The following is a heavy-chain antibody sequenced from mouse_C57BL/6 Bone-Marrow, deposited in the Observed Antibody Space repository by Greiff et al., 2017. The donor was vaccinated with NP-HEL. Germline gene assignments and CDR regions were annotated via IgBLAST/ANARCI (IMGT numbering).Heavy chain of an antibody. D-gene: IGHD1-1*01. Sequence: EVQLVESGTVLARPGASVKMSCKTSGYTFTSYWMHWVKQRPGQGLEWIGAIYPGNSDTSYNQKFKGKAKLTAVTSASTAYMELSSLTNEDSAVYYCTTYYYGSSPYAMDYWGQGTSVTVSS. CDR2: IYPGNSDT. CDR1: GYTFTSYW. V-gene: IGHV1-5*01. J-gene: IGHJ4*01. CDR3: TTYYYGSSPYAMDY.